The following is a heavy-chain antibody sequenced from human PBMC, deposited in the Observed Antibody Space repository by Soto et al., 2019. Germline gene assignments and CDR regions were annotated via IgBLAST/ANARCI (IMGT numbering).Heavy chain of an antibody. CDR3: AKVSRDRRYFDY. J-gene: IGHJ4*02. Sequence: GGSLRLSCAASGFTFSSYGMHWVRQAPGKGLEWVAVISYDGSNKYYADSVKGRFTISRDNSKNTLYLQMNSLRAEDTAVYYCAKVSRDRRYFDYWGQGTLVTVSS. CDR2: ISYDGSNK. CDR1: GFTFSSYG. V-gene: IGHV3-30*18.